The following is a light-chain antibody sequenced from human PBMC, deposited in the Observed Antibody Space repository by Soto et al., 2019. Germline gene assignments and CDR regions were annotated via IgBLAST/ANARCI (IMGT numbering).Light chain of an antibody. CDR1: QTVSSSY. V-gene: IGKV3-20*01. CDR3: QKYCQQYGSSPPSWT. CDR2: GAS. J-gene: IGKJ1*01. Sequence: ETVLTQSPGTLSLSPGERATLSCRASQTVSSSYLAWYQQKPGQAPRLLIYGASSRATGIPERFSGSGSGTDFTLTISRLEPEDFAVYYCQKYCQQYGSSPPSWTFGQGTRVEIK.